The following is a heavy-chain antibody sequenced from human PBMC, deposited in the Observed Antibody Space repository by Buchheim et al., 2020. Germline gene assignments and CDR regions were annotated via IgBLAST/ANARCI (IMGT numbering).Heavy chain of an antibody. CDR3: ARNQGTYWYFEL. Sequence: QVQLVESGGGVVQPGRSLRLSCVASGFTFRSYGMHWIRRAPGKGLEWVAVIWYDGSNKYYADSVKGRFTISRDNSKDMLYLQMNSLRAEDTAMYYCARNQGTYWYFELWGHGT. CDR1: GFTFRSYG. V-gene: IGHV3-33*01. CDR2: IWYDGSNK. J-gene: IGHJ2*01. D-gene: IGHD3-10*01.